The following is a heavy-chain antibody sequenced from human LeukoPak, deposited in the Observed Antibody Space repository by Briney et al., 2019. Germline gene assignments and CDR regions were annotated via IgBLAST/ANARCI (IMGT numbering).Heavy chain of an antibody. Sequence: PGGSLRLSCAASGLSFDSHAMHWVRQAPGKGLEWVAFISYTGGNEYYADPVKGRFTISRDNSKNTLYLQMNSLRSEDTAVYFCAREGGDLGAFDVWGQGTVVTVSS. J-gene: IGHJ3*01. D-gene: IGHD3-10*01. V-gene: IGHV3-30*04. CDR1: GLSFDSHA. CDR3: AREGGDLGAFDV. CDR2: ISYTGGNE.